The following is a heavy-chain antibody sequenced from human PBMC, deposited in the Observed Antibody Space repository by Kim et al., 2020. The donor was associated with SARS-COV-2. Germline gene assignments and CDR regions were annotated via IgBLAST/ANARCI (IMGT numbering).Heavy chain of an antibody. CDR1: GGSISSYY. D-gene: IGHD6-19*01. CDR3: ARGLRTYIAVAAYGMDV. J-gene: IGHJ6*02. Sequence: SETLSLTCTFSGGSISSYYWSWIRQPPGKGLEWIGYIYYSGSTNYNPSLKSRVTISVDTSKNQFSLKLSSVTAADTAVYYCARGLRTYIAVAAYGMDVWGQGTTVTVSS. V-gene: IGHV4-59*01. CDR2: IYYSGST.